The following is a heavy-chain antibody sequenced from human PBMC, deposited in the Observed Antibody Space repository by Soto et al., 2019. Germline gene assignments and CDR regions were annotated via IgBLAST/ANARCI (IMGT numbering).Heavy chain of an antibody. J-gene: IGHJ5*02. V-gene: IGHV1-69*01. CDR3: ARDGEVHPVPVRGGNWFDP. D-gene: IGHD3-16*01. Sequence: QVQLVQSGAEVKKPGSSVKVSCKASGGTFSSYAISWVRQAPGQGLEWMGGIIPIFGTANYAQKFQGRVTITADESTSTAYMELSSLRSEDTAVYYCARDGEVHPVPVRGGNWFDPWGQGTLVTVSS. CDR2: IIPIFGTA. CDR1: GGTFSSYA.